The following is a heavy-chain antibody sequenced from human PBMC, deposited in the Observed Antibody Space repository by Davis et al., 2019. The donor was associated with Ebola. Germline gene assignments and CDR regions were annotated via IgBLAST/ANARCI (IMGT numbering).Heavy chain of an antibody. Sequence: GESLKISCTGSGFTFGDYAVSWVRQAPGKGLEWEGFIRSKAYGGTTEYAASVKGRFTISRDDSKSIAYLQMNSLKTEDTAVYYCTRERRGYSDYWGQGTLVTVSS. D-gene: IGHD5-18*01. CDR2: IRSKAYGGTT. J-gene: IGHJ4*02. CDR3: TRERRGYSDY. V-gene: IGHV3-49*04. CDR1: GFTFGDYA.